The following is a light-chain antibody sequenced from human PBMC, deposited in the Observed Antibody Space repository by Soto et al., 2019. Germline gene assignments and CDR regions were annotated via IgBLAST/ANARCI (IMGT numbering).Light chain of an antibody. Sequence: DIQMTQSPSSLSASVGDRVTITCRASQGISDYLAWYQQKPVKVPKLLIYAASTLQSGVPSRFSGSGSGTEFTLTISTPHPVGLATYYCIMYNSLAHNFGQETKLEIK. CDR2: AAS. CDR1: QGISDY. J-gene: IGKJ2*01. V-gene: IGKV1-27*01. CDR3: IMYNSLAHN.